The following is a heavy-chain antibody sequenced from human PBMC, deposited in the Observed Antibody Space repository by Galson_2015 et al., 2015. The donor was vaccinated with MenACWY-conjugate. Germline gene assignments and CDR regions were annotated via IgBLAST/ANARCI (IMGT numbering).Heavy chain of an antibody. V-gene: IGHV3-30*04. CDR1: GFTFSNYN. J-gene: IGHJ4*02. CDR3: AKTRSHSSGYYYREFDC. CDR2: TSNDKSTK. D-gene: IGHD3-22*01. Sequence: SLRLSCAASGFTFSNYNMHWVRQAPGKGLEWVAVTSNDKSTKYYADSVKGRFTISRDNSKNTLYLQMNSLRPEDTAVYYCAKTRSHSSGYYYREFDCWGQGTLVTVSS.